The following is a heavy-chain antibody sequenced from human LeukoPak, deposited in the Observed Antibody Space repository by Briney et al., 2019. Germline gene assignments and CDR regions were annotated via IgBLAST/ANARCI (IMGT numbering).Heavy chain of an antibody. CDR2: IYSGGST. CDR1: GFTFSSYG. Sequence: GRSLRLSCAASGFTFSSYGMHWVRQAPGKGLEWLSVIYSGGSTYYADSVKGRFTISRDNSKNTLYLQMNSLRAEDTAVYYCARGGVVAGPDYWGQGTLVTVSS. V-gene: IGHV3-53*01. CDR3: ARGGVVAGPDY. J-gene: IGHJ4*02. D-gene: IGHD6-19*01.